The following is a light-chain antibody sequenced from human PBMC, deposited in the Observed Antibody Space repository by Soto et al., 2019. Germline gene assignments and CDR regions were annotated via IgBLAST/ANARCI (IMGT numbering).Light chain of an antibody. CDR1: QSVSSNY. CDR3: QQYGSSPWT. Sequence: EIVLTQSPGTLSLSPGERATLSCRASQSVSSNYLAWYQQKAGQAPRLLIYGAASRATSIPDRFSGSGSGTDFTLTISRLEPEEFAVYYCQQYGSSPWTFGQGTKVEIK. J-gene: IGKJ1*01. CDR2: GAA. V-gene: IGKV3-20*01.